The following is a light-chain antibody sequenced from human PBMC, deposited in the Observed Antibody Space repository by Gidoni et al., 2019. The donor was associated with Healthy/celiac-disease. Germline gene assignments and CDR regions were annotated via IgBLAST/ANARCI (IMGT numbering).Light chain of an antibody. V-gene: IGKV3-20*01. J-gene: IGKJ3*01. CDR2: VAS. Sequence: EIVLTQSPGTLSLSPGERATLSCRASQSVSSSYLAWYQQKPGQAPRLLIYVASSRATGIPDRFSGSGSGTDFTITISRLEPEDFAVYYCQQYGSSPFTFXSXTKVDIK. CDR3: QQYGSSPFT. CDR1: QSVSSSY.